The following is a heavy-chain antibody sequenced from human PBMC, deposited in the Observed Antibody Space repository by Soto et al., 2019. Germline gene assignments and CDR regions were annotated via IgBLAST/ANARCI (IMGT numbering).Heavy chain of an antibody. V-gene: IGHV3-23*01. CDR2: ISGSGGST. J-gene: IGHJ4*02. Sequence: GGSLRLSCAASGFNFISYAMSWVLQAPGKGLEWVSAISGSGGSTYYADSVKGRFTISRDNSKNTLYLQMNSLRAEDTAVYYCEKDSSRMGTTYGYWGQGTLVTV. CDR3: EKDSSRMGTTYGY. CDR1: GFNFISYA. D-gene: IGHD4-17*01.